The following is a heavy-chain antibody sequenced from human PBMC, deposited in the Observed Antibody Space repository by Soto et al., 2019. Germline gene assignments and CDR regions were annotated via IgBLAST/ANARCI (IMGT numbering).Heavy chain of an antibody. V-gene: IGHV4-39*01. Sequence: QLQLQESGPGLVKPSETLSLTCIVSGDSIRSGTYYWAWIRQPPGKGLEWIGSPYYSGGTHYNPSLKSRVTISVDTSNNHLSLKMSTTIAADTAVYFCARHGQWLAKGVDWGQGTLVTVSS. CDR1: GDSIRSGTYY. D-gene: IGHD6-19*01. CDR3: ARHGQWLAKGVD. CDR2: PYYSGGT. J-gene: IGHJ4*02.